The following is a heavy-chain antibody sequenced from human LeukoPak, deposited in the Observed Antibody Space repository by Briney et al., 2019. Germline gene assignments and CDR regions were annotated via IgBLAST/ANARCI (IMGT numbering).Heavy chain of an antibody. CDR2: IISNGGRT. CDR1: VFTFSSYA. CDR3: AILGLH. V-gene: IGHV3-64*01. Sequence: PGGPLRLSCAASVFTFSSYARHWVRHAPGKGLEYVSAIISNGGRTYYANSVKGRLTISRDNSKNTLYLQMGSLRAEDMAVYSCAILGLHWGQGTLVTVSS. D-gene: IGHD5/OR15-5a*01. J-gene: IGHJ4*02.